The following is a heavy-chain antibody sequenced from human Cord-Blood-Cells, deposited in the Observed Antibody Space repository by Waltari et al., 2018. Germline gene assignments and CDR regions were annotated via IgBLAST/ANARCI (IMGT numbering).Heavy chain of an antibody. V-gene: IGHV1-18*01. CDR3: ARVSSREDIVVVPAAIMPFDY. Sequence: QVQLVQSGAEVKKPGASVKVSCKASGYTFTSYGISWVRQAPGQGLEWMGWISAYNGNTNYAQKLQGRVTMTTDTSTSTADMELRSLRSDDTAVYYCARVSSREDIVVVPAAIMPFDYWGQGTLVTVSS. CDR1: GYTFTSYG. D-gene: IGHD2-2*02. CDR2: ISAYNGNT. J-gene: IGHJ4*02.